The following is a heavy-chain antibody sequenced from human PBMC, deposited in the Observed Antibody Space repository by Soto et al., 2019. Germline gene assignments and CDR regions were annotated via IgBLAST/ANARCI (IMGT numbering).Heavy chain of an antibody. CDR2: INHSGST. D-gene: IGHD2-8*01. CDR1: GGSFSGYY. CDR3: ARRHCTNGVCYQLTHYMDV. Sequence: QVQLQQWGAGLLKPSETLSLTCAVYGGSFSGYYWSWIRQPPGKGLEWIGEINHSGSTNYNPSLKSRVTISVDTSKNQFSLKLSSVTAADTAVYYCARRHCTNGVCYQLTHYMDVWGKGTTVTVSS. J-gene: IGHJ6*03. V-gene: IGHV4-34*01.